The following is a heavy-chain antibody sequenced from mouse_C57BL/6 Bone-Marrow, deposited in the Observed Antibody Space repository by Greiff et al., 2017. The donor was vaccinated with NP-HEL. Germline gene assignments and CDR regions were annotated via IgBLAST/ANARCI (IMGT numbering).Heavy chain of an antibody. J-gene: IGHJ3*01. CDR3: AREYYDYDDSFAY. Sequence: QVQLQQSGPELVKPGASVKLSCKASGYTFTSYDITWVQQRPGQGLEWIGCIYPSTGCTKSHEKFQGQATLTVDTSSSTAYMELHSLTSEDSAVYFCAREYYDYDDSFAYWGQGTLVTVSA. D-gene: IGHD2-4*01. V-gene: IGHV1-85*01. CDR1: GYTFTSYD. CDR2: IYPSTGCT.